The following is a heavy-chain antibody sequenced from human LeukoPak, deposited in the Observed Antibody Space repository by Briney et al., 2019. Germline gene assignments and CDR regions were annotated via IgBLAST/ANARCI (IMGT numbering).Heavy chain of an antibody. CDR2: INHSGST. V-gene: IGHV4-34*01. Sequence: SETLSLTCAVYGGSFSGYYWSWIRQPPGKGLEWIGEINHSGSTNYNPSLKSRVTISVDTSKNQFSLRLSSVTAAGTAVYYCASKHSADYSMYFDYWGQGTLVTVSS. CDR1: GGSFSGYY. D-gene: IGHD1-26*01. J-gene: IGHJ4*02. CDR3: ASKHSADYSMYFDY.